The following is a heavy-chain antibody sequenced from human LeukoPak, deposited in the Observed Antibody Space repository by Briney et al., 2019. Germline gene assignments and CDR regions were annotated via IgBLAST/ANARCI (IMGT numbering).Heavy chain of an antibody. CDR3: ARDLRDTSGWYGVDY. CDR1: GFTFSSYS. Sequence: GGSLRLSCAASGFTFSSYSMNWLPQAQGKGLEWVSSISSSSSYIYYADSVKGRFTISRDNAKNSLYLQMNSLRAEATAVYYCARDLRDTSGWYGVDYWGQGTLVTVSS. D-gene: IGHD6-19*01. V-gene: IGHV3-21*01. J-gene: IGHJ4*02. CDR2: ISSSSSYI.